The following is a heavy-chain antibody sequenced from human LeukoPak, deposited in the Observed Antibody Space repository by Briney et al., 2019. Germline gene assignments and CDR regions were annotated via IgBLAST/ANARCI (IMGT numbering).Heavy chain of an antibody. CDR2: ISGGGDST. Sequence: PGGSLRLSCAASGFTFSSHGMNWVRQAPGKGLEWVSSISGGGDSTHYADSVMGRFTISRDNSKNTLYLQMNSLRAEDTAVYYCAREGPPSIAARRGAFDIWGQGTMVTVSS. CDR1: GFTFSSHG. J-gene: IGHJ3*02. CDR3: AREGPPSIAARRGAFDI. D-gene: IGHD6-6*01. V-gene: IGHV3-23*01.